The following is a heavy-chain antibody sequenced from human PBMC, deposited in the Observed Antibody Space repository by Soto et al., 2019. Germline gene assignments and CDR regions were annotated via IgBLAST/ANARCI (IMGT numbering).Heavy chain of an antibody. D-gene: IGHD3-22*01. Sequence: PSETLSLTCSVSGDSVSSSSYYWGWIRQPPGKGLEWIGSIYYTGKTNYNPSLKSRVTISVDTSKNQFSLRLSSVTAADTAVYYCARQKSNGYVWPFNYWGQGTLVTVSS. V-gene: IGHV4-39*01. CDR2: IYYTGKT. J-gene: IGHJ4*02. CDR1: GDSVSSSSYY. CDR3: ARQKSNGYVWPFNY.